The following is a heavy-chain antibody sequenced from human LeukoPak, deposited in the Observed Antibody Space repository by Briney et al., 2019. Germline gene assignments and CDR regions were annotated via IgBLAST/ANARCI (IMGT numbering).Heavy chain of an antibody. J-gene: IGHJ4*02. V-gene: IGHV3-23*01. Sequence: GGSLRLSCAASGFTFSSYAMSWVRQAPGKGLEWVSAISGSGGSIYYADSVKGRFTISRDNSKNTLYLQMNSLRAEDTALYYCARGRSDSGAYCYFGSRGQGTPVTVSS. CDR2: ISGSGGSI. CDR3: ARGRSDSGAYCYFGS. D-gene: IGHD3-22*01. CDR1: GFTFSSYA.